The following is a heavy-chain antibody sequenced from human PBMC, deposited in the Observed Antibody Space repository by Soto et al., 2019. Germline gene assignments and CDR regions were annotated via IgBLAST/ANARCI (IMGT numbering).Heavy chain of an antibody. Sequence: SETLSLTCTVCGDCITSCSYYCGRIRQPPGKGLEWIGSIYYSGITYYNPSLKSRVTISVDTSKNQFSLMLISVTAADTAVYYCARHNHYSSSWFYWYFDLWGRGALVTVSS. CDR2: IYYSGIT. CDR3: ARHNHYSSSWFYWYFDL. V-gene: IGHV4-39*01. CDR1: GDCITSCSYY. J-gene: IGHJ2*01. D-gene: IGHD6-13*01.